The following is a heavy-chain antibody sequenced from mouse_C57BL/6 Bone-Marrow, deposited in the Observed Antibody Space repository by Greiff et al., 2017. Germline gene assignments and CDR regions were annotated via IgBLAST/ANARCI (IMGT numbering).Heavy chain of an antibody. Sequence: VQLQESGPELVKPGASVKISCTASGYTFTDYYINWVKQRPGQGLEWIGWIFPGSGSTYYNEKFKGKATLTVDKSSSTAYMLLSSLTSEDSAVYFCARGSTMVTTIDDWGQGTTLTVSS. CDR2: IFPGSGST. CDR3: ARGSTMVTTIDD. V-gene: IGHV1-75*01. CDR1: GYTFTDYY. J-gene: IGHJ2*01. D-gene: IGHD2-2*01.